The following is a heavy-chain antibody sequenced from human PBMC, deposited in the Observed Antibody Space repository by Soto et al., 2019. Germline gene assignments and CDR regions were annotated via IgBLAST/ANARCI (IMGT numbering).Heavy chain of an antibody. Sequence: RLLPGKGLEWIGEINHSGRHKYNPSLKSRVTILEDRSKNQFSLKLTAVTAADTAVYDGARGDSSSWYEDWEYWGQGTLVTVS. CDR2: INHSGRH. CDR3: ARGDSSSWYEDWEY. D-gene: IGHD6-13*01. J-gene: IGHJ4*02. V-gene: IGHV4-34*01.